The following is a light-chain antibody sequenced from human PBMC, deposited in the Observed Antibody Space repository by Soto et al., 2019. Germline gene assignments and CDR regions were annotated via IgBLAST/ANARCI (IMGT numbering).Light chain of an antibody. V-gene: IGLV2-14*01. CDR2: DVS. CDR3: SSYTSSSTLLYV. CDR1: SSDVGGYNY. Sequence: QSALTQPASVSGSPGQSITISCTGTSSDVGGYNYVSWYQQHPGKAPKLMIYDVSNRPSGVSNRFSGSKSGNPASLTISGLQAEDEADYYGSSYTSSSTLLYVFGTGTKLTVL. J-gene: IGLJ1*01.